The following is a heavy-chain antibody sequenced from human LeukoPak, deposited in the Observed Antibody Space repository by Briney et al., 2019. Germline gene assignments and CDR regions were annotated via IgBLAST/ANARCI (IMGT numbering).Heavy chain of an antibody. CDR3: AGLRDYDFWSGSYYYGMDV. V-gene: IGHV3-48*01. D-gene: IGHD3-3*01. CDR2: ISSSSSTI. J-gene: IGHJ6*02. CDR1: GFTVSSNY. Sequence: PGGSLRLSCAASGFTVSSNYMSWVRQAPGKGLEWVSYISSSSSTIYYADSVKGRFTISRDNAKNSLYLQMNSLRAEDTAVYYCAGLRDYDFWSGSYYYGMDVWGQGTTVTVSS.